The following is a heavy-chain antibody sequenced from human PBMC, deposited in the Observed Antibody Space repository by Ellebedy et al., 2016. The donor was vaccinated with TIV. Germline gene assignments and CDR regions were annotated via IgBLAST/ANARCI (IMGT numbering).Heavy chain of an antibody. CDR3: ARDKIEGPTHYDY. V-gene: IGHV3-74*01. CDR2: INSDGSST. J-gene: IGHJ4*02. Sequence: GESLKISCAASGFTFSSYWMHWVRQAPGKGLVWVSRINSDGSSTSYADSVKGRFTISRDNAKNTLDLQMNSLRAEDTAVYYCARDKIEGPTHYDYWGQGILVTVSS. CDR1: GFTFSSYW. D-gene: IGHD1-26*01.